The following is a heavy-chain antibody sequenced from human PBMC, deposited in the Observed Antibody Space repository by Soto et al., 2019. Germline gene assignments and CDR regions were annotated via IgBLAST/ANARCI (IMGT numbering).Heavy chain of an antibody. CDR3: ARDYYDSSGYYCCYYYGMYV. V-gene: IGHV3-48*03. CDR1: GFTFSSYE. D-gene: IGHD3-22*01. J-gene: IGHJ6*02. CDR2: ISSSGSTI. Sequence: EVQLVESGGGLVQPGGSLRLSCAASGFTFSSYEMNWVRQAPGKGLEWVSYISSSGSTIYYADSVKGRFTISRDNAKNSLYLQMNSLRAEDTDVYYCARDYYDSSGYYCCYYYGMYVWGQGTTVTVSS.